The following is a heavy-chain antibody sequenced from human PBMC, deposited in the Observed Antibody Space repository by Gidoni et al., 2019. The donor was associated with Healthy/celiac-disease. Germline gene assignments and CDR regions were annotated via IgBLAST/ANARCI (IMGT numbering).Heavy chain of an antibody. V-gene: IGHV3-23*01. Sequence: EVQLLESGGGLVQPGGSLRLSCAASGFTFSSYAMGWVRQAPGKGLEWVSAISGSGGSTYYADSVKGRFTISRDNSKNTLYLQMNSLRAEDTAVYYCAKDSPIFGVVKDAFDIWGQGTMVTVSS. CDR3: AKDSPIFGVVKDAFDI. CDR2: ISGSGGST. D-gene: IGHD3-3*01. J-gene: IGHJ3*02. CDR1: GFTFSSYA.